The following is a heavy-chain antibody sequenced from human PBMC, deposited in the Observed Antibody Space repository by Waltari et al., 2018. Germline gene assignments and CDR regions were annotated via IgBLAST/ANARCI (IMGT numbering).Heavy chain of an antibody. D-gene: IGHD3-22*01. CDR1: GYSFTSYW. Sequence: EVQLVQSGAEVKKPGESLKISCKGSGYSFTSYWIGWVRQMPRKGLEWMGIIYPGDSDTRYSPSFQGQVTISADKSISTAYLQWSSLKASDTAMYYCARLRGYDSSGYRHYFDYWGQGTLVTVSS. CDR2: IYPGDSDT. CDR3: ARLRGYDSSGYRHYFDY. J-gene: IGHJ4*02. V-gene: IGHV5-51*01.